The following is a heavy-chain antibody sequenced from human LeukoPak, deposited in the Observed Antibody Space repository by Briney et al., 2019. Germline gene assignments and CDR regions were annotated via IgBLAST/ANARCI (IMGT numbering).Heavy chain of an antibody. D-gene: IGHD3-16*01. Sequence: ASVKVSCKASGYSFTRYYIHWVRQAPGQGPEWMGIINAGGGSTNYAQKFQGRVTMTRDMSTSTVYMELSSLRSEDTAVYYCARDQGARGFDYWGQGMLVTVSS. CDR3: ARDQGARGFDY. V-gene: IGHV1-46*01. CDR1: GYSFTRYY. J-gene: IGHJ4*02. CDR2: INAGGGST.